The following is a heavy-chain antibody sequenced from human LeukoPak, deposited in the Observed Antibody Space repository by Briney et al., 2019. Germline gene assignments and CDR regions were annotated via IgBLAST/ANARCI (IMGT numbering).Heavy chain of an antibody. J-gene: IGHJ4*02. D-gene: IGHD3-3*01. V-gene: IGHV3-64D*09. CDR2: ISGNGGST. CDR3: VKAQYDFWSGLDY. Sequence: PGGSLRLSCAVSGFTFSHYAMSWVRQAPGKGLEYVSAISGNGGSTYYADSVKGRFTISRDNSKNTLYLQMSSLRTEDTAIYYCVKAQYDFWSGLDYWGQGTLVTVSS. CDR1: GFTFSHYA.